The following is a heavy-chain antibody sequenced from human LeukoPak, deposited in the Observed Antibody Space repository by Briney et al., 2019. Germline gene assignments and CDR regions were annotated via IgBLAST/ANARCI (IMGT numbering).Heavy chain of an antibody. D-gene: IGHD5-18*01. Sequence: ASVKVSCEASGYTFTSYGISWVRQAPGQGLEWMGWISAYNGNTNYAQKLQGRVTMTTDTSTSTAYMELRSLRSDDTAVYYCARKTYSYGYRGAFDIWGQGTMVTVSS. CDR3: ARKTYSYGYRGAFDI. J-gene: IGHJ3*02. V-gene: IGHV1-18*01. CDR2: ISAYNGNT. CDR1: GYTFTSYG.